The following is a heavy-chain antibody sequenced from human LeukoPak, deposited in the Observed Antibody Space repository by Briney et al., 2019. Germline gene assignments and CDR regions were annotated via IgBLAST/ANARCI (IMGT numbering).Heavy chain of an antibody. CDR2: MNPNSGNT. CDR3: ARGLSLLWFGESPDAFDI. D-gene: IGHD3-10*01. J-gene: IGHJ3*02. Sequence: ASVKVSCKASGGTFSSYAISWVRQATGQGLEWMGWMNPNSGNTGYAQKFQGRVTMTRNTSISTAYMELSSLRSEDTAVYYCARGLSLLWFGESPDAFDIWGQGTMVTVSS. CDR1: GGTFSSYA. V-gene: IGHV1-8*02.